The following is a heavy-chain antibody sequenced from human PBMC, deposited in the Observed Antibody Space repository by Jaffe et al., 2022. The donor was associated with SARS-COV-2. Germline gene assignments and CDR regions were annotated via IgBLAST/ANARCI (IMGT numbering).Heavy chain of an antibody. Sequence: EVQLVESGGGLVQPGRSLRLSCAASGFTFDDYAMHWVRQAPGKGLEWVSGISWNSGSIGYADSVKGRFTISRDNAKNSLYLQMNSLRAEDTALYYCAKDGGGGAVAGHGMDVWGQGTTVTVSS. J-gene: IGHJ6*02. CDR2: ISWNSGSI. CDR1: GFTFDDYA. V-gene: IGHV3-9*01. D-gene: IGHD6-19*01. CDR3: AKDGGGGAVAGHGMDV.